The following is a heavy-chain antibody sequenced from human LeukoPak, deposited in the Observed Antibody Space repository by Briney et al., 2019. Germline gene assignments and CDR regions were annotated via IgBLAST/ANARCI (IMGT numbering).Heavy chain of an antibody. V-gene: IGHV1-46*01. J-gene: IGHJ4*02. CDR1: GYTFTSYY. D-gene: IGHD1-26*01. Sequence: ASVKVSCKASGYTFTSYYMHWVRQAPGQGLEWMGIINPSGGSTSYAQKFQGRVTMTRDTSTSTVYMEPSSLRSEDTAVYYCARGRGFYSGSYSYYFDYWGQGTLVTVSS. CDR3: ARGRGFYSGSYSYYFDY. CDR2: INPSGGST.